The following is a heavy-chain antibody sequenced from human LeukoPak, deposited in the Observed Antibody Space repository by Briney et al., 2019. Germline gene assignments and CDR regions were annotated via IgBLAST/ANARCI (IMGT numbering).Heavy chain of an antibody. J-gene: IGHJ4*02. CDR2: IRHNGAST. CDR3: AANWNNDH. Sequence: PGGSLRLSCAASGFTFSSYAMTWVRQAPGKGLEWVSSIRHNGASTYYADSVKGRFTISRDNSKNTLFLQMNSLRAEDTAVYYCAANWNNDHWGPGTLVTVSS. CDR1: GFTFSSYA. D-gene: IGHD1-1*01. V-gene: IGHV3-23*01.